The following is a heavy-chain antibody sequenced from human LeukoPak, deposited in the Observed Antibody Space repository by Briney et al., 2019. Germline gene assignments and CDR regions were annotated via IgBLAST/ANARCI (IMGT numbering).Heavy chain of an antibody. V-gene: IGHV1-2*06. Sequence: ASVKVSCKASGYTFTGYYMHWVRQAPGQGLEWMGRINPNSGGTNYAQKFQGRVTMTRDTSISTAYMELSRLRSDDTAVYYCAREIKAPDHPEYYYDSSGFDYWGQGTLVTVSS. D-gene: IGHD3-22*01. CDR2: INPNSGGT. CDR1: GYTFTGYY. J-gene: IGHJ4*02. CDR3: AREIKAPDHPEYYYDSSGFDY.